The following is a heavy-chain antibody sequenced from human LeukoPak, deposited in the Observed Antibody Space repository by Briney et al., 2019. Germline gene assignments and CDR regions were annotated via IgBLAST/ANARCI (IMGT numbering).Heavy chain of an antibody. CDR1: GGSISSYY. Sequence: SETLSLTCTVSGGSISSYYWSWIRQPPGKGLEWIGYIYYSGSTNYNPSLKSRVTISVDTSKNQFSLKLSSVTAADTSVYYCARQVWDYYGSGSYRRAFYYYGMDVWGQGTTVTVSS. J-gene: IGHJ6*02. D-gene: IGHD3-10*01. CDR2: IYYSGST. CDR3: ARQVWDYYGSGSYRRAFYYYGMDV. V-gene: IGHV4-59*08.